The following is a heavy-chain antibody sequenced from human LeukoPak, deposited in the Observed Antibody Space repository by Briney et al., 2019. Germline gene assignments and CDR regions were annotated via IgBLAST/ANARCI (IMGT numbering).Heavy chain of an antibody. CDR1: GFTFSSYE. Sequence: GGSLRLSCAASGFTFSSYEMNWVRQAPGKGLEWVSLIYSGGSTYYADSVKGRFTISRDNSKNTLYLQMNSLRAEDTAVYYCARGPSSYHNTGGQGTLVTVS. CDR3: ARGPSSYHNT. J-gene: IGHJ4*02. CDR2: IYSGGST. V-gene: IGHV3-66*01. D-gene: IGHD5-12*01.